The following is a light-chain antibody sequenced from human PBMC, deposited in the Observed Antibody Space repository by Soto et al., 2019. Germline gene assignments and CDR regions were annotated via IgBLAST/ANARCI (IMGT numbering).Light chain of an antibody. CDR1: QSVSSN. J-gene: IGKJ1*01. Sequence: EIVMTQSPATLSVSPGERATLSCRASQSVSSNLAWYQQKPGQAPRLLIYGASTRATGIPARFSGSGSGTDFTLTISSLQAEDVAVYYCQQYLAIPRTFGQGTKGDIK. CDR3: QQYLAIPRT. CDR2: GAS. V-gene: IGKV3-15*01.